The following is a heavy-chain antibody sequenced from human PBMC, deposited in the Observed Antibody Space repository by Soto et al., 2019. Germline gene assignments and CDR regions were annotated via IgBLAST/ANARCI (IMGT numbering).Heavy chain of an antibody. CDR3: ARPPGYVTDWYYFDT. J-gene: IGHJ4*02. V-gene: IGHV1-2*02. D-gene: IGHD3-9*01. CDR1: GNTLTSFY. CDR2: LSPTTGGT. Sequence: ASVKVSCKTSGNTLTSFYIHWVRQAPGQRLEWVGRLSPTTGGTNYAQHFQGRVTVTWDMSTFTAYMELSSLIYEDTAVYYCARPPGYVTDWYYFDTWGQGTQVTVSS.